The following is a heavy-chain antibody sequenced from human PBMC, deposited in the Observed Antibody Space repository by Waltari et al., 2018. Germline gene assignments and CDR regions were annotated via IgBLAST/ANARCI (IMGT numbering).Heavy chain of an antibody. V-gene: IGHV3-53*01. CDR2: IYSGGST. CDR1: GFTVSSNY. Sequence: EVQLVESGGGLIQPGGSLRLSCAASGFTVSSNYMSWVRQAPGKGLEGVLVIYSGGSTYYADSGKGRFTISRDNSKNTLYLQMNSLRAEDTAVYYCARGDSYGHFFDYWGQGTLVTVSS. CDR3: ARGDSYGHFFDY. J-gene: IGHJ4*02. D-gene: IGHD5-18*01.